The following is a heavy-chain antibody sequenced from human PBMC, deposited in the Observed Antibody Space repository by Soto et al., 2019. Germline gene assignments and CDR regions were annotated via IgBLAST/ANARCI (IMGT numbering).Heavy chain of an antibody. V-gene: IGHV1-3*01. CDR3: ARVVVLWFGELSGFDP. CDR2: INAGNGNT. CDR1: GYTFTSYA. J-gene: IGHJ5*02. D-gene: IGHD3-10*01. Sequence: EASVKVSCKASGYTFTSYAMHWVRQAPGQRLEWMGWINAGNGNTKYSQKFQGRVTITRDTSASTAYMELSSLRSEDSAVYYCARVVVLWFGELSGFDPWGQGTLVTVSS.